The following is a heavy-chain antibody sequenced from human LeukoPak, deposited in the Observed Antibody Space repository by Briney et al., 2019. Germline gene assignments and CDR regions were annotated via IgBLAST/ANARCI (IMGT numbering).Heavy chain of an antibody. Sequence: SETLSLTCTVSGGSISGYYWSWIRQPPGKGLEWIGEINHSGSTNYNPSLKSRVTISVDTSKNQFSLKLSSVTAADTAVYYCARRIRLGKYYFDYWGQGTLVTVSS. CDR2: INHSGST. J-gene: IGHJ4*02. D-gene: IGHD3-16*01. CDR3: ARRIRLGKYYFDY. V-gene: IGHV4-34*01. CDR1: GGSISGYY.